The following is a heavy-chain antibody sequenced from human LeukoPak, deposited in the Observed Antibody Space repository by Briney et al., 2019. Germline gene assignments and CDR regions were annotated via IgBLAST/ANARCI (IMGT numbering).Heavy chain of an antibody. CDR3: ARDQEGFDY. V-gene: IGHV1-46*01. J-gene: IGHJ4*02. Sequence: ASVTVSFTASGYTFTSNYIHWVRQAPGQGLEWMGMIYPRDGSTSYAQKFQGRVTVTRDTSTSTVHMELSGLRSEDTAVYYCARDQEGFDYWGQGTLVTVSS. CDR2: IYPRDGST. CDR1: GYTFTSNY.